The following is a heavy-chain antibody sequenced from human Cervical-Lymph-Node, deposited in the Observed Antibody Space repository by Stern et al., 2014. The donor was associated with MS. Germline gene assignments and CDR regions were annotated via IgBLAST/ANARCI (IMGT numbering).Heavy chain of an antibody. CDR1: GFSFNRYG. D-gene: IGHD1-26*01. J-gene: IGHJ4*02. V-gene: IGHV3-30*18. CDR3: AKDRWEWELPYYLDY. Sequence: VQLVESGGGVVQPGRSLRLSCAASGFSFNRYGMHWVRQAPGKGLEWVAVISHDGNNKSYADSVKGRFTISRDNSKNTLYLQMNSLRAEDTAVYFCAKDRWEWELPYYLDYWGQGTLVTVSS. CDR2: ISHDGNNK.